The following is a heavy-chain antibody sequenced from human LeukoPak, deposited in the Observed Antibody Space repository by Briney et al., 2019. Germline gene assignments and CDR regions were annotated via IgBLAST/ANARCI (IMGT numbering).Heavy chain of an antibody. V-gene: IGHV4-61*01. Sequence: SETLSLTCTVSDDSVSSSRYYWTWIRQPPGKGLEWIGYIYHGSATYNPSLESRVTLSMDTSKNQYSLKMTSVTAADTAAYYCAREGGRQWLVSGALDSWGQGTLVTVSS. CDR3: AREGGRQWLVSGALDS. D-gene: IGHD6-19*01. CDR1: DDSVSSSRYY. CDR2: IYHGSA. J-gene: IGHJ5*01.